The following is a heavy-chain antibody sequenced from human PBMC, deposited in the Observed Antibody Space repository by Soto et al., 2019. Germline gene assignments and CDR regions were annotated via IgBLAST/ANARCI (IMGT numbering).Heavy chain of an antibody. Sequence: SESLSLTCTVSGGSISSGDYYWSSIRQPPGKGLEWIGYIYYSGSTNYNPSLKSRVTISVDTSKNQFSLKLSSVTAADTAVYYCARRWGRSFDYWGQGTLVNGSS. CDR1: GGSISSGDYY. D-gene: IGHD2-15*01. CDR2: IYYSGST. CDR3: ARRWGRSFDY. V-gene: IGHV4-61*08. J-gene: IGHJ4*02.